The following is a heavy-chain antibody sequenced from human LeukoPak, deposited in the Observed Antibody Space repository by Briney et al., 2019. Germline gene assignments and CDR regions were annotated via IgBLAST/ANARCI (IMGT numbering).Heavy chain of an antibody. J-gene: IGHJ5*02. V-gene: IGHV4-4*09. Sequence: PLETLSLTCTVSGDSINNYYWAWIRQPPGKGLDGIAYMQASGGTNSNPSLKSRVTISLDTAQNQLSLKLSSVTAADSAVYFCARVYGWYAVHHWGRGTLVTVSS. CDR1: GDSINNYY. D-gene: IGHD6-19*01. CDR3: ARVYGWYAVHH. CDR2: MQASGGT.